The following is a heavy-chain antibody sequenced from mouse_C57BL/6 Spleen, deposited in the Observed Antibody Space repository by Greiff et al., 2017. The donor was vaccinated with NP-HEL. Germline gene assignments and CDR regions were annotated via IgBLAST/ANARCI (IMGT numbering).Heavy chain of an antibody. D-gene: IGHD2-1*01. CDR1: GIDFSRYW. V-gene: IGHV4-1*01. CDR3: ARPIYYGNYDGAWFAY. Sequence: EVKLLESGGGLVQPGGSLKLSCAASGIDFSRYWMSWVRRAPGKGLEWIGEINPDSSTINYAPSLKDKFIISRDNAKNTLYLQMSKVRSEDTALYYCARPIYYGNYDGAWFAYWGQGTLVTVSA. CDR2: INPDSSTI. J-gene: IGHJ3*01.